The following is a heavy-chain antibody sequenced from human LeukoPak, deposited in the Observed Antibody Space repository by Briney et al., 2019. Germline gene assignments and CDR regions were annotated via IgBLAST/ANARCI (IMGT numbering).Heavy chain of an antibody. CDR3: ARGRASSWSPFTY. CDR2: THYSGRT. Sequence: PSETLSLTCTVSGGSVSSGDYYWSWIRQPPGKGPEWIGYTHYSGRTYYNPSLKSRLTISADTSKNQFSLKLNSVTAADTAVYYCARGRASSWSPFTYWGQGILVTVSS. D-gene: IGHD6-19*01. J-gene: IGHJ4*02. CDR1: GGSVSSGDYY. V-gene: IGHV4-30-4*02.